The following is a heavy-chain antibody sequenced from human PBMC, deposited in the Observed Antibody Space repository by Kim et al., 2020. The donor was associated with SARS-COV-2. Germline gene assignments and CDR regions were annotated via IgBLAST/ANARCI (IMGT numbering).Heavy chain of an antibody. CDR3: AREGKRTAVTTENYYYYYGMDV. J-gene: IGHJ6*02. CDR1: GFTFSDYY. Sequence: GGSLRLSCAASGFTFSDYYMSWIRQAPGKGLEWVSYISSSGSTIYYADSVKGRFTISRDNAKNSLYLQMNSLRAEDTAVYYCAREGKRTAVTTENYYYYYGMDVWGQGTTVTVSS. CDR2: ISSSGSTI. D-gene: IGHD4-17*01. V-gene: IGHV3-11*01.